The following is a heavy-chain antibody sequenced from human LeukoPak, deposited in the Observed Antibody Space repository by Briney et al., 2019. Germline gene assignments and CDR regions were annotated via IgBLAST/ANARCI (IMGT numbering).Heavy chain of an antibody. Sequence: PGGSLRLSCAASGFTFSSYSMNWVRQAPGKGLEWVSSISSSSSYIYYADSVKGRFTISRDNAKNSLYLRMNSLRAEDTAVYYCATAIAAAGTGDAFDIWGQGTMVTVSS. CDR1: GFTFSSYS. V-gene: IGHV3-21*01. D-gene: IGHD6-13*01. CDR3: ATAIAAAGTGDAFDI. J-gene: IGHJ3*02. CDR2: ISSSSSYI.